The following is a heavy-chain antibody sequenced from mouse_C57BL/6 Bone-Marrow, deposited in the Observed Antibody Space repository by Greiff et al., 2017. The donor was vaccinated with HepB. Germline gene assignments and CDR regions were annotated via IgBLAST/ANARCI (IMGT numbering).Heavy chain of an antibody. J-gene: IGHJ1*03. V-gene: IGHV14-4*01. Sequence: VQLQQSGAELVRPGASVKLSCTASGFNIKDDYMHWVKQRPEQGLEWIGWIDPENGDTEYASKFQGKATITADTSSTIAYLQLSSLTSEDTAVYYCTTRVITTVVGDWYFDVWGTGTTVNVSS. D-gene: IGHD1-1*01. CDR2: IDPENGDT. CDR3: TTRVITTVVGDWYFDV. CDR1: GFNIKDDY.